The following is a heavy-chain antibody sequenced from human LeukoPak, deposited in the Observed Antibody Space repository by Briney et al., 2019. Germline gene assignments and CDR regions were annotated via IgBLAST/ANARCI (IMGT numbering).Heavy chain of an antibody. Sequence: GGSLRLSCAASGFTFSNVAMTWVRQAPGKGLEWVSGISGSGGSTYYADSVKGRFTISRDNSKNTVFLQMNSLRAEDTAVYYCARDRSPPIVGATTGDFDYWGQGTLVTVSS. V-gene: IGHV3-23*01. J-gene: IGHJ4*02. D-gene: IGHD1-26*01. CDR3: ARDRSPPIVGATTGDFDY. CDR1: GFTFSNVA. CDR2: ISGSGGST.